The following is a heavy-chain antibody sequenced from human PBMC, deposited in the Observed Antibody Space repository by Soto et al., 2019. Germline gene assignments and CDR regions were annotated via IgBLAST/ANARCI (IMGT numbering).Heavy chain of an antibody. CDR1: GFTFSSYA. D-gene: IGHD1-1*01. J-gene: IGHJ4*02. Sequence: SLRLSCAASGFTFSSYAMHWVRQAPGKGLEWVAVISYDGSNKYYADSVKGRFTISRDNSKNTLYLQINSLRGEDTAIYYCARSGDNYNLLDYWGQGTPVTVSS. V-gene: IGHV3-30-3*01. CDR3: ARSGDNYNLLDY. CDR2: ISYDGSNK.